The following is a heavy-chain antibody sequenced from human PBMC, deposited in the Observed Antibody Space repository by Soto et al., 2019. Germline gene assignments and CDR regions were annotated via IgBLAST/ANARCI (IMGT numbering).Heavy chain of an antibody. CDR1: GHTFTSYG. D-gene: IGHD4-4*01. V-gene: IGHV1-18*01. Sequence: QVQLVQSGAEVKKPGASVKVSCKASGHTFTSYGISWVRQAPGQGLEWMGWISAYNGNTNYAQKFQGRVTMTRDTSISTAYMELGRLRSDDTAVYYCARDCGYSNWYYYYGMDVWGQGTTVTVSS. CDR3: ARDCGYSNWYYYYGMDV. J-gene: IGHJ6*02. CDR2: ISAYNGNT.